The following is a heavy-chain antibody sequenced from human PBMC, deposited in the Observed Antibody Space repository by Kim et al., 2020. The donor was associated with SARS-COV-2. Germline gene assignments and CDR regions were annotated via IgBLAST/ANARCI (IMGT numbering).Heavy chain of an antibody. CDR1: GLTFSSSA. J-gene: IGHJ2*01. V-gene: IGHV3-23*01. D-gene: IGHD6-19*01. Sequence: GGSLRLSCAASGLTFSSSARSWFRQAPGKGLEWVSLMSGTGDSTYYTDPVKGRFPISRDNSRSTLYLQLNTLRVEDTAVYYCAKFTVTGTGGGYFALWGR. CDR3: AKFTVTGTGGGYFAL. CDR2: MSGTGDST.